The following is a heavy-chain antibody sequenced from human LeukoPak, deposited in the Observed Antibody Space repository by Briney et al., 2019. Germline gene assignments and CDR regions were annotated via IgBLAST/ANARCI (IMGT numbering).Heavy chain of an antibody. CDR1: GFTFSDYY. J-gene: IGHJ3*02. V-gene: IGHV3-11*04. CDR3: AAYYYGSGSYYGDAFDI. CDR2: ISSSGSTI. D-gene: IGHD3-10*01. Sequence: PGGSLRLPCAASGFTFSDYYMSWIRQAPGKGLEWVSYISSSGSTIYYADSVKGRFTISRDNAENSLYLQMNSLRAEDTAVYYCAAYYYGSGSYYGDAFDIWGQGTMVTVSS.